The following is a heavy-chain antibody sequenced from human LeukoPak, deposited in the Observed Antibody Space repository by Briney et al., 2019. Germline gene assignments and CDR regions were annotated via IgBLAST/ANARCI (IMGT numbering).Heavy chain of an antibody. D-gene: IGHD2/OR15-2a*01. CDR3: VSFYETY. Sequence: GGSLRLSCAASGFTFSSSAMSWVRQVPGKGLVWVSHINSDGSWTSYADSVKGRFTISKDNAKNTVYLQMNSLRAEDTAVYYCVSFYETYWGRGTLVTVSS. CDR2: INSDGSWT. CDR1: GFTFSSSA. J-gene: IGHJ4*02. V-gene: IGHV3-74*01.